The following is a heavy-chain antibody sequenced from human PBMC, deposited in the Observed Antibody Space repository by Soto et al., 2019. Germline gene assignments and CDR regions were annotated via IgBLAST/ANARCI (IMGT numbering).Heavy chain of an antibody. CDR2: ISSSSSYI. D-gene: IGHD3-9*01. CDR1: GFTFSSYS. CDR3: EREHRYFDWLFDAFDI. V-gene: IGHV3-21*01. Sequence: GGSLRLSCAASGFTFSSYSMNWVRQAPGKGLEWVSSISSSSSYIYYADSVKGRFTISRDNAKNSLYLQMNSLRAEDTAVYYGEREHRYFDWLFDAFDIWGQGTMVTVSS. J-gene: IGHJ3*02.